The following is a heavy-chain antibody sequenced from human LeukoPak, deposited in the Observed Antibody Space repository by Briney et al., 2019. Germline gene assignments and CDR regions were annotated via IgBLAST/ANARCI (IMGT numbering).Heavy chain of an antibody. CDR3: ARGGVRSAWSSGWYWSEGYYFDY. D-gene: IGHD6-19*01. CDR1: GYTFTSYY. J-gene: IGHJ4*02. CDR2: INPSGGST. Sequence: ASVKVSCKASGYTFTSYYMHWVRQAPGQGLEWMGIINPSGGSTSYAQKFQGRVTMTRDMSTSTVYMELSSLRSEGTAVYYCARGGVRSAWSSGWYWSEGYYFDYWGQGTLVTVSS. V-gene: IGHV1-46*01.